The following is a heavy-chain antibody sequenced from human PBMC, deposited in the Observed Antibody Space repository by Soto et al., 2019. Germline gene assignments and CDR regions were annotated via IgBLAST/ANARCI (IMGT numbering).Heavy chain of an antibody. J-gene: IGHJ6*02. CDR1: GFTFSSYS. CDR3: SRDGYYYDSRPWYYGMDV. Sequence: GGSLRLSXAASGFTFSSYSMNWVRQAPGKGLEWVSSISSSSTYIYYADSVKGRFTISRDNAKNSLYLQMNSLRAEDTAVYYCSRDGYYYDSRPWYYGMDVWGQGTTVTVSS. D-gene: IGHD3-22*01. CDR2: ISSSSTYI. V-gene: IGHV3-21*01.